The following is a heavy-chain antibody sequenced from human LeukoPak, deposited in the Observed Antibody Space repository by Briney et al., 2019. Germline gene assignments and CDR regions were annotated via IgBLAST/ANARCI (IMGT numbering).Heavy chain of an antibody. CDR2: INCNGGST. CDR3: ARASDIVVVPAAIYMDV. D-gene: IGHD2-2*01. J-gene: IGHJ6*03. V-gene: IGHV3-20*04. CDR1: GFTFDDYG. Sequence: RPGGSLRLSSAASGFTFDDYGMSWVRQAPGKGLEWVSGINCNGGSTGYADSVKGRFTISRDNAKNSLYLQMNSLRAEDTSLYYCARASDIVVVPAAIYMDVWGKGTTVTVSS.